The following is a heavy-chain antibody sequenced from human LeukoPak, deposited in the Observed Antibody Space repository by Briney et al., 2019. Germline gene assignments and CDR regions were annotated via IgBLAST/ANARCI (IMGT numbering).Heavy chain of an antibody. CDR2: IYPGDSDT. Sequence: GESLKISSKGSGYSFATYWIGWVRQMPGKGLEWMGIIYPGDSDTRYSPSFQGQVTISADKSISTAYLQWSSLKASDTAMYYCAQRTGSDAFDIWGQGTMVTVSS. CDR3: AQRTGSDAFDI. D-gene: IGHD1-1*01. CDR1: GYSFATYW. J-gene: IGHJ3*02. V-gene: IGHV5-51*01.